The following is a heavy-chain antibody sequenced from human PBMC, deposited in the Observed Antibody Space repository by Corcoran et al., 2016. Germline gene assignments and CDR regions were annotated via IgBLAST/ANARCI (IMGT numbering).Heavy chain of an antibody. Sequence: QVQIQMWGAGLLKPSETLSLTCAISGGSFSTYFWSWIRQPPGKGLEWIGDINHSGGTNYNPSLKSRVTVSLDTSKNQFSLKLSSVTAADAAVYYCVYYDFWSGSRPFDYWGQGTLVTVSS. CDR1: GGSFSTYF. CDR3: VYYDFWSGSRPFDY. D-gene: IGHD3-3*01. CDR2: INHSGGT. V-gene: IGHV4-34*01. J-gene: IGHJ4*02.